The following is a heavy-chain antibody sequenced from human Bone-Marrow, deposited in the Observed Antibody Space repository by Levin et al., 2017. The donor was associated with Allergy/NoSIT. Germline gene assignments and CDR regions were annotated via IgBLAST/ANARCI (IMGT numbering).Heavy chain of an antibody. V-gene: IGHV3-13*05. Sequence: RSGGSLRLSCAASGFTFSSYDMHWVRQATGKGLEWVSAIGTAGDPYYPGSVKGRFTISRENAKNSLYLQMNSLRAGDTAVYYCARAAYYDFWSGYSYYMDVWGKGTTVTVSS. J-gene: IGHJ6*03. CDR3: ARAAYYDFWSGYSYYMDV. D-gene: IGHD3-3*01. CDR2: IGTAGDP. CDR1: GFTFSSYD.